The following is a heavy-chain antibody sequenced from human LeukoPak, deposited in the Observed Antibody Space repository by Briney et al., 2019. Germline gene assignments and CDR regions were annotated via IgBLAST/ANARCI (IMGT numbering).Heavy chain of an antibody. V-gene: IGHV3-23*01. CDR1: GFTLSNYD. J-gene: IGHJ5*02. Sequence: PGGSLTLPCAASGFTLSNYDMTWLRHAPGKGREWVSAISGSDGSTYYSDSVTGRYTISRDNYKNTLYLQMPSLRPGDTAVYYCAKDGYDFWSAYQIDLWGQGTAVTVSS. D-gene: IGHD3-3*01. CDR3: AKDGYDFWSAYQIDL. CDR2: ISGSDGST.